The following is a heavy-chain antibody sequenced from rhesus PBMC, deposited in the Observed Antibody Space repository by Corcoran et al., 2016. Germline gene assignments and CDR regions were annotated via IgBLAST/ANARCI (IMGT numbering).Heavy chain of an antibody. Sequence: QLQLQESGPGLVKPSETLSVTCAVSGGSISSSYWSWIRQPPGKGLEWIGYIYGNSANTNYNPSLKNRVTISKDTSKNQFSLKLSSVTAADTAVYYCAREAEIQWVQLFYFDYWGQGVLVTVSS. CDR2: IYGNSANT. D-gene: IGHD5-24*01. CDR1: GGSISSSY. CDR3: AREAEIQWVQLFYFDY. V-gene: IGHV4S16*01. J-gene: IGHJ4*01.